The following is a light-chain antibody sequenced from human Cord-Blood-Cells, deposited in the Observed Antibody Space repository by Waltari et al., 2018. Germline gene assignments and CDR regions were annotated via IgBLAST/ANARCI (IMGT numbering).Light chain of an antibody. V-gene: IGKV1-33*01. CDR3: QQYDNLPYS. Sequence: DIQMTQSPSSLSASVGDSVPITCLASQDISNYLNWYQQKPGKAPKLLIYDASNLETGVPSRFSGSGSGTDFTFSISSLQPEDIATYYCQQYDNLPYSFGQGTKLEIK. CDR1: QDISNY. J-gene: IGKJ2*03. CDR2: DAS.